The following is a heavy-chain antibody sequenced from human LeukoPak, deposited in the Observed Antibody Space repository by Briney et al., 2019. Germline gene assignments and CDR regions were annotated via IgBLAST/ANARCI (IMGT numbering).Heavy chain of an antibody. CDR1: GGSISSYY. CDR2: IYARGNT. J-gene: IGHJ3*02. CDR3: ARFVRDIVVVPAAPRAYDAFDI. Sequence: SETLSLTCTVSGGSISSYYWSWVRQPAGKGLEWIGRIYARGNTNYNPSLKGRVTMTVDTSKNQFSLNLSSVTAADTAVYYCARFVRDIVVVPAAPRAYDAFDIWGQGTMVTVSS. V-gene: IGHV4-4*07. D-gene: IGHD2-2*01.